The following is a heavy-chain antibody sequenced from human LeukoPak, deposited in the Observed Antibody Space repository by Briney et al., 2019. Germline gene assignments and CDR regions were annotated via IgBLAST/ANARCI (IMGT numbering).Heavy chain of an antibody. CDR1: GFTFSSYA. Sequence: GGSLRLSCGASGFTFSSYAMSWVRQAPGKGLEWVSAISGSGGSTYYADSVKGRFTISRDNSKNTLNLQMNRLRAEDTAVYYCVRDRTTVTRGSFAYWGQGTLVTVSS. CDR3: VRDRTTVTRGSFAY. D-gene: IGHD4-17*01. J-gene: IGHJ4*02. V-gene: IGHV3-23*01. CDR2: ISGSGGST.